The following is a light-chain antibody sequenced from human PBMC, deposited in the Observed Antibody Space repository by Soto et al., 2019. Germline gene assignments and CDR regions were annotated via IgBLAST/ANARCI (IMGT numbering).Light chain of an antibody. Sequence: AIQMTQSPSSLSASVGDRVTITCRASQDISDDVGWYQQTPGKAPKLLISGASRLQSGVPSRFSGSGSGAAFTLTITILRHEDSATYYCLQNHNYPRTFGQGTKVEI. J-gene: IGKJ1*01. V-gene: IGKV1-6*01. CDR3: LQNHNYPRT. CDR1: QDISDD. CDR2: GAS.